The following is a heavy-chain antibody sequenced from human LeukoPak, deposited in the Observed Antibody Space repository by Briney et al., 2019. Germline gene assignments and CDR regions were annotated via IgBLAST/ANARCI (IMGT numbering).Heavy chain of an antibody. V-gene: IGHV4-61*02. CDR1: GGSINSGSYS. D-gene: IGHD3-22*01. Sequence: PSQTLSLTCTVSGGSINSGSYSWTWIRQPAGKGLEWIGRIHISRSTDYTPSLKSRVTISVDTPKNQFSLKLSSVTAADTAVYYCARADRSGYFGNVVAFDIWGQGTMVTVSS. J-gene: IGHJ3*02. CDR2: IHISRST. CDR3: ARADRSGYFGNVVAFDI.